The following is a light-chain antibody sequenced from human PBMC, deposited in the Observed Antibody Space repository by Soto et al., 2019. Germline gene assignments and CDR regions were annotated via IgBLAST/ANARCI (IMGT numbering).Light chain of an antibody. J-gene: IGLJ1*01. V-gene: IGLV2-14*01. CDR1: SSDIGAYDY. CDR2: EVS. CDR3: SSYTSSSTVGV. Sequence: QSALTQPASVSGSPGQSITVSCTGTSSDIGAYDYVSCYQQHPGKAPKVIISEVSKRPSGVSHRFSGSKSGNTASLTISGLQAEDEADYYCSSYTSSSTVGVFGTGTKVTVL.